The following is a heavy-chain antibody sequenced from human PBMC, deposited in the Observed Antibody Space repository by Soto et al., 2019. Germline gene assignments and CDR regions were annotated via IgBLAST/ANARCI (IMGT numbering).Heavy chain of an antibody. V-gene: IGHV3-53*01. J-gene: IGHJ4*02. Sequence: GGSLRLSCAASGIAVRSNYMSWVRQAPGKGLEWVSVIYNGGSTSYADSVKGRFTISRDSSKNTVYLQMNSLRAEDTAVYYCARERLYGPASAWGQGALVTVSS. D-gene: IGHD3-10*01. CDR1: GIAVRSNY. CDR2: IYNGGST. CDR3: ARERLYGPASA.